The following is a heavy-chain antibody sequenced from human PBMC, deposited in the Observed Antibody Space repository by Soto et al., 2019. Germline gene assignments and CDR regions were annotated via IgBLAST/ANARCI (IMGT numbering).Heavy chain of an antibody. Sequence: QVQLQESGPGLVKPSQTLSLTCTVSGGSISSGGYYWSWIRQHPGKGLEWIGYIYYSGSTYYNPSLKSRVTISVDTSKNQFSLKLSSVTAADTAVYYCVRDVVAAAGGPRGQDGMDVWGQGTTVTVSS. CDR2: IYYSGST. J-gene: IGHJ6*02. CDR1: GGSISSGGYY. CDR3: VRDVVAAAGGPRGQDGMDV. V-gene: IGHV4-31*03. D-gene: IGHD6-13*01.